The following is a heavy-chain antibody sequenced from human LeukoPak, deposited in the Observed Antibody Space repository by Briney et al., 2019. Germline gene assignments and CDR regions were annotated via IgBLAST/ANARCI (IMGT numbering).Heavy chain of an antibody. J-gene: IGHJ3*02. CDR3: ARDASRITMVRGVLGSAFDT. D-gene: IGHD3-10*01. V-gene: IGHV1-18*01. CDR1: GYTFTRYG. CDR2: ISVYNGDT. Sequence: ASVKVSCKASGYTFTRYGLSGVGQAPGQGREWMGWISVYNGDTKYAQKLQGRVTMTTDTSTSTAYMDLRSLRSDDTAVYYRARDASRITMVRGVLGSAFDTWGHGTMVTASS.